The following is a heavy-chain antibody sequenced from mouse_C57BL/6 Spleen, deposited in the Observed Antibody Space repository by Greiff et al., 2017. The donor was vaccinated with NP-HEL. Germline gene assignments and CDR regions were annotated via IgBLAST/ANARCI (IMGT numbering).Heavy chain of an antibody. Sequence: VQLQQPGTELVKPGASVKLSCKASGYTFTSYWMHWVKQRPGQGLEWIGNINPSNGGTNYNEKFKSKATLPVDKSSSTAYMQLSSLTSEDSAVYYCARERVTTVVAHFDDWGQGTTLTVSS. CDR2: INPSNGGT. CDR1: GYTFTSYW. D-gene: IGHD1-1*01. J-gene: IGHJ2*01. V-gene: IGHV1-53*01. CDR3: ARERVTTVVAHFDD.